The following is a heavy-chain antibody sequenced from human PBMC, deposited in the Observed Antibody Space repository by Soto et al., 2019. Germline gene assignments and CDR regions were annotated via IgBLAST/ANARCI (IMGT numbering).Heavy chain of an antibody. V-gene: IGHV4-39*01. CDR1: GGSISSSSYY. CDR3: ARHVPDYITMIVVVIREERYYFDY. CDR2: IYYSGST. D-gene: IGHD3-22*01. Sequence: SETLSLTCTVSGGSISSSSYYWGWIRQPPGKGLEWIGSIYYSGSTYYNPSLKSRVTISVDTSKNQFSLKLSSVTAADTAVYYCARHVPDYITMIVVVIREERYYFDYWGQGTLVTVSS. J-gene: IGHJ4*02.